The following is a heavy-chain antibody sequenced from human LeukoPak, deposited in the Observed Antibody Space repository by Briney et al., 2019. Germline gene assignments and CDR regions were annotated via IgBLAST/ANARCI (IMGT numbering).Heavy chain of an antibody. J-gene: IGHJ3*02. CDR2: INPNSGST. D-gene: IGHD2-2*01. V-gene: IGHV1-2*02. CDR1: GYIFTGCY. CDR3: ARETDIVVVPAVRGAFDI. Sequence: GASVKVSCKASGYIFTGCYMHWVRQAPGQGLEWMGWINPNSGSTNYAQKFQGRVTMTRDTSIGTAYMELSRLTSDDTAVYYCARETDIVVVPAVRGAFDIWGQGTMVTVSS.